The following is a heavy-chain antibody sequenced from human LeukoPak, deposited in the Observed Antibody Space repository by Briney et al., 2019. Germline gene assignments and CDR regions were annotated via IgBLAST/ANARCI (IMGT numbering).Heavy chain of an antibody. CDR1: GDSISTYY. CDR2: IYYSGST. D-gene: IGHD5-24*01. CDR3: ARGGYNLIDY. J-gene: IGHJ4*02. Sequence: PSETLSLTCTVSGDSISTYYWSWIRQPPGKGLEWIGYIYYSGSTNYNPSLKSRFTISVDTSKNQFSLKLTSVTSADTAVYYCARGGYNLIDYWGQGTLVTVSS. V-gene: IGHV4-59*01.